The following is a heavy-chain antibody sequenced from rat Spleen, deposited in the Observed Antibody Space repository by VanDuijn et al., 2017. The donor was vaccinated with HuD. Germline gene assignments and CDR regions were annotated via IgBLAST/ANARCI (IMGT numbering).Heavy chain of an antibody. J-gene: IGHJ1*01. D-gene: IGHD1-4*01. CDR2: ITTGGDNT. V-gene: IGHV5S13*01. CDR1: GFTFRDYG. CDR3: ASEGDYPYWYFDF. Sequence: EVQLVESGGGLVQPGRSLKLSCAASGFTFRDYGMAWVRQTPTKGLEWVASITTGGDNTYYRDSVKGRFSISRDNAQSTLYLQMDSLRSEDTATYYCASEGDYPYWYFDFWGPGTMVTVSS.